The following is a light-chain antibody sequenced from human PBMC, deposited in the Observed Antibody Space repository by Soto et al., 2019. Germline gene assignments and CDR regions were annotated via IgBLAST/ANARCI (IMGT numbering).Light chain of an antibody. CDR1: QGISNY. V-gene: IGKV1-27*01. CDR2: AAS. Sequence: DIQMTQSPSSLSAYVGDRVTITCRASQGISNYSAWYQQKPGKVHKLLIYAASTLQSGVTSRFSGSGSGTDFTLTISSLQPEDGSTYYCQKYNSAPRTFGQGTTLDIK. J-gene: IGKJ1*01. CDR3: QKYNSAPRT.